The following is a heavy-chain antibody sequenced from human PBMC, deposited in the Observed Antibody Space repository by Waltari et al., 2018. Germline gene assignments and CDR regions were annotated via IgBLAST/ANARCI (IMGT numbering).Heavy chain of an antibody. Sequence: QVQLQESGPGLVKPSETLSLTCTVSGYSINNGYYWGWIRQPPGKGLEWIGTIYHSGGTKYNPSLKSRVTISVDTSKNQFSLKLTSVTAADAAVYYCARLDRYSDYNWFDPWDQGTLVTVSS. CDR3: ARLDRYSDYNWFDP. D-gene: IGHD5-12*01. J-gene: IGHJ5*02. CDR2: IYHSGGT. CDR1: GYSINNGYY. V-gene: IGHV4-38-2*02.